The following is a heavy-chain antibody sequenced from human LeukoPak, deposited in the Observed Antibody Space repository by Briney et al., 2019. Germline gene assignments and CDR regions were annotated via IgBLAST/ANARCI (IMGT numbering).Heavy chain of an antibody. CDR1: GFTFRSYA. Sequence: QSGGSLRLSCAPSGFTFRSYAMRWLRDARGKGVECGSSFSRSGGSTYYADSVKGPFTISRDKSKDTLYLQMSRVSVDDTAVYYCARERGRYYDSRGFYWGYYFDSWGQGILVTVST. CDR2: FSRSGGST. J-gene: IGHJ4*02. D-gene: IGHD3-22*01. CDR3: ARERGRYYDSRGFYWGYYFDS. V-gene: IGHV3-23*01.